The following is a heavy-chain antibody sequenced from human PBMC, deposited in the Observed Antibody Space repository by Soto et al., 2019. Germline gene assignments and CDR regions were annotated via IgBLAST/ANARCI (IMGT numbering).Heavy chain of an antibody. CDR2: ISWDGGSI. Sequence: PGGSLRLSCAASGFTFDDYTMHWVRQAPGKGLEWVSLISWDGGSIYYADSVKGRFTISRDNSKNSLYLQMNSLRTEDTALYYCAKDIKLTAMAPYYYYYGMDVWGQGTTATVSS. D-gene: IGHD5-18*01. CDR1: GFTFDDYT. CDR3: AKDIKLTAMAPYYYYYGMDV. V-gene: IGHV3-43*01. J-gene: IGHJ6*02.